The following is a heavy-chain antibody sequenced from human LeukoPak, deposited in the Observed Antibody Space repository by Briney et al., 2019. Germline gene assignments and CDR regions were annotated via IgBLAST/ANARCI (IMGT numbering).Heavy chain of an antibody. J-gene: IGHJ4*02. Sequence: GGSLRLSCAASGFTFSSYAMSWVRQAPGKGLEWVSAISGSGGSTYYADSVRGRFTTSRDNSRNTMYLHMNSVRVEDAAVYYCAKAPVTSCRGAFCYPFDSWGQGTLVTVSS. CDR1: GFTFSSYA. D-gene: IGHD2-15*01. CDR3: AKAPVTSCRGAFCYPFDS. V-gene: IGHV3-23*01. CDR2: ISGSGGST.